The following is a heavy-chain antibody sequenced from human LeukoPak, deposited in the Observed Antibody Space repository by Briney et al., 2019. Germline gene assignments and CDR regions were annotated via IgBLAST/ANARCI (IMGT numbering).Heavy chain of an antibody. Sequence: GGSLRLSCAASGISFSSHGMHWVRQAPGKGLEWVAVIWYDGSNIYYTDSVKGRFTISRDNSKNTLYLQMNSLRAEATALYYCARARNDYDSNGFSLLDYWGQGTLVTVSS. CDR3: ARARNDYDSNGFSLLDY. D-gene: IGHD3-22*01. CDR1: GISFSSHG. J-gene: IGHJ4*02. V-gene: IGHV3-33*01. CDR2: IWYDGSNI.